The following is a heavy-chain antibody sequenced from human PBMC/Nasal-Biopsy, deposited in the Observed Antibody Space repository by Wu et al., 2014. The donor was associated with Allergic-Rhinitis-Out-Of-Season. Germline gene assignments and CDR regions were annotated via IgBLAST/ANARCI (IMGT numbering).Heavy chain of an antibody. J-gene: IGHJ6*02. D-gene: IGHD2-15*01. CDR3: ATGEGYCSGGTCFAYYYYGMDV. CDR2: TYHSGTT. V-gene: IGHV4-34*01. Sequence: TLSLTCTVYGASLSDPYWSWIRQPPGKGLEWIGETYHSGTTNYNPSLKSRVIISLDTSRNQISLKLSSVTAADTAMYYCATGEGYCSGGTCFAYYYYGMDVWGQGTTVTVSS. CDR1: GASLSDPY.